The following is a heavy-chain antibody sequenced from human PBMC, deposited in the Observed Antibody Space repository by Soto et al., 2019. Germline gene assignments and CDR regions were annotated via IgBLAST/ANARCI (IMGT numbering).Heavy chain of an antibody. CDR1: GGSISSGGYY. CDR3: ARGSGDLDY. J-gene: IGHJ4*02. CDR2: TYYSGGT. V-gene: IGHV4-31*03. Sequence: QVQLQESGPGLVKPSQTLSLTCTVSGGSISSGGYYWNWIRQHPGKGLEWIGNTYYSGGTYYNPSLKSRVTISVDTSKNQFFLNLRSETVADTAVYYCARGSGDLDYWGQGTLVAVSS.